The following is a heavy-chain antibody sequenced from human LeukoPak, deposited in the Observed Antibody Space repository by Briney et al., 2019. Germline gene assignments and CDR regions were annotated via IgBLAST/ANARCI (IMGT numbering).Heavy chain of an antibody. Sequence: PGGSLRLSCAASGFTFSDAWMSWVRQAPEKGLEWVARVKSKVHGGTTDYAAPVNGRFTISRDDSENKLFLQMNSLKTEDTGVYYCSGYMTSADYWGQGTLVTVSS. V-gene: IGHV3-15*01. CDR2: VKSKVHGGTT. D-gene: IGHD2-2*02. CDR1: GFTFSDAW. CDR3: SGYMTSADY. J-gene: IGHJ4*02.